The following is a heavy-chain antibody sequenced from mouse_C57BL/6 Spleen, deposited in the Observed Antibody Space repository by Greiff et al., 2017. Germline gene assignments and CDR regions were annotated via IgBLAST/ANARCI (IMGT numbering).Heavy chain of an antibody. CDR3: ARLYYCSRGYYFDY. J-gene: IGHJ2*01. D-gene: IGHD1-1*01. CDR1: GYTFTSYW. V-gene: IGHV1-61*01. CDR2: IYTSDSDT. Sequence: QVQLQQPEAELVRPGSSVKLSCKASGYTFTSYWIDWVKQRPGQGLEWIGYIYTSDSDTHYNQKFKDKATLTVDQSSCTAYMQLSSLTAEDSAVYYCARLYYCSRGYYFDYWGQGTTLTVSA.